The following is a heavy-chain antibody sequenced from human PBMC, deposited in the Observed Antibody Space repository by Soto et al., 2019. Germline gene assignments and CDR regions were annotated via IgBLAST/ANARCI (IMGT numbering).Heavy chain of an antibody. CDR3: ACGNRGARTEDCYYYCMDV. CDR1: GYTFTSYA. V-gene: IGHV1-3*03. D-gene: IGHD2-21*01. CDR2: INADNGNT. Sequence: VKVSCKASGYTFTSYAVNWVRQAPGQRLEWMGWINADNGNTKYSQEFQGRVTITRDTSASTAYMELSSLRSEDTAVYYCACGNRGARTEDCYYYCMDVWGQGTTVTVSS. J-gene: IGHJ6*02.